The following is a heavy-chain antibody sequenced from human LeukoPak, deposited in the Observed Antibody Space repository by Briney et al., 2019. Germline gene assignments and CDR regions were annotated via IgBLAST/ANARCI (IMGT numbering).Heavy chain of an antibody. J-gene: IGHJ3*02. CDR2: IYTSGST. CDR1: GGSISSGAHY. D-gene: IGHD1-1*01. Sequence: SETLSLTCTVSGGSISSGAHYWGWIRQPAGKGLEWIGRIYTSGSTNYNPSLKSRVTMSMDTSKNSFSLKLNSVTAADTAVYYCARATSGTGSAFHIWGQGTMVIVSS. CDR3: ARATSGTGSAFHI. V-gene: IGHV4-61*02.